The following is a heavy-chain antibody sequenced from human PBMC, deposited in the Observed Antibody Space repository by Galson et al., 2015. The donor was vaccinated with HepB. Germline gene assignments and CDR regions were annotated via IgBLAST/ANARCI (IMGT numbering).Heavy chain of an antibody. J-gene: IGHJ3*02. V-gene: IGHV1-18*01. Sequence: SVKVSCKASGYTFTSYGISWVRQAPGQGLEWMGWINTYTGNTNYAQKLQGRVTMTTDTSTSTAYMELSSLRSEDTAVYYCARAGGYCSSTSCFFGFAFDIWGQGTMVTVSS. CDR1: GYTFTSYG. CDR3: ARAGGYCSSTSCFFGFAFDI. CDR2: INTYTGNT. D-gene: IGHD2-2*01.